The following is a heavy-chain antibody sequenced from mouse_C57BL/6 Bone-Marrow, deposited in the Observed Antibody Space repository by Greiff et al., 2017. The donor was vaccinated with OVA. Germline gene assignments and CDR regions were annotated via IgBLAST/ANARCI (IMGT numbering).Heavy chain of an antibody. J-gene: IGHJ2*01. CDR3: TTRAMMVTFFDY. Sequence: VQLQQSGAELVRPGASVTLSCKASGYTFTDYEMHWVKQTPVHGLEWIGAIDPETGGTAYNQKFKGKAILTADKSSSTAYMELRSLTSEDSAVYYCTTRAMMVTFFDYWGQGTTLTVSS. CDR1: GYTFTDYE. V-gene: IGHV1-15*01. CDR2: IDPETGGT. D-gene: IGHD2-3*01.